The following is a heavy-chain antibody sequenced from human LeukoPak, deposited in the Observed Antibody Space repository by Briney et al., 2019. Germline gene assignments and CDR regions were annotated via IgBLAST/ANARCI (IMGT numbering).Heavy chain of an antibody. Sequence: SETLSLTCAVYGGSFSGYYWSWIRQPPGKGLEWIGYIYYSGSTNYNPSLKSRVTISVDTSKNQFSLKLSSVTAADTAVYYCASISQLLWFGEFNYGMDVWGQGTTVTVSS. CDR1: GGSFSGYY. CDR3: ASISQLLWFGEFNYGMDV. CDR2: IYYSGST. V-gene: IGHV4-59*01. D-gene: IGHD3-10*01. J-gene: IGHJ6*02.